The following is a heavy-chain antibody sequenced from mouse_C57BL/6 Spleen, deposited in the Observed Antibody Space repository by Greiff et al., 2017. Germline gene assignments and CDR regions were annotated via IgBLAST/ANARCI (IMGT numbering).Heavy chain of an antibody. V-gene: IGHV1-59*01. CDR3: AINRDAAMDY. D-gene: IGHD4-1*01. J-gene: IGHJ4*01. CDR2: IDPSDSYT. Sequence: QVQLQQPGAELVRPGTSVKLSCKASGYTFTSYWMHWVKQRPGQGLEWIGVIDPSDSYTNYNQKFKGKATLTVDTSSSTAYMQLSSLTSEDSAVYYCAINRDAAMDYWGQGTSVTVSS. CDR1: GYTFTSYW.